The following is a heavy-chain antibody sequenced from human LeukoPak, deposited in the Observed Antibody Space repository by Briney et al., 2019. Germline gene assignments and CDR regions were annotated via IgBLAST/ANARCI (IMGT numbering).Heavy chain of an antibody. CDR3: AKEDKGTTVAGKSADFDY. Sequence: GSLRLSCAASGFTFSSYSMSWVRQAPGKGLEWVSAISGSGGSTYYADSVKGRFTISRDNSKNTLYLQMNSLRAEDTAVYYCAKEDKGTTVAGKSADFDYWGQGTLVTVSS. CDR1: GFTFSSYS. D-gene: IGHD1-1*01. CDR2: ISGSGGST. V-gene: IGHV3-23*01. J-gene: IGHJ4*02.